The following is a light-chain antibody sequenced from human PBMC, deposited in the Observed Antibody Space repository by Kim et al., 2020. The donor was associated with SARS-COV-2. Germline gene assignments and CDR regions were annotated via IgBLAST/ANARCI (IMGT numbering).Light chain of an antibody. CDR1: QGIRNY. J-gene: IGKJ4*01. Sequence: DIQMTQSPSSLSASVGDRVTITCRASQGIRNYLVWFQQKPGKAPKSLIYAASILQDGVPPKFSGSGSGTDFTLNISSLQPEDFATYYCQQYNSYPLTFGGGTKVDIK. CDR2: AAS. V-gene: IGKV1-16*02. CDR3: QQYNSYPLT.